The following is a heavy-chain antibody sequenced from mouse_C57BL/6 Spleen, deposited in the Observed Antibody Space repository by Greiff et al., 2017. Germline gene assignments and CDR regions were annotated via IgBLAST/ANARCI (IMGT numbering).Heavy chain of an antibody. Sequence: EVKLVESGGGLVKPGGSLKLSCAASGFTFSDYGMHWVRQAPEKGLEWVAYISSGSSTIYYADTVKGRFTISRDNAKNTLFLQMTSLRSEDTAMYYCASLANWDPFFDYWGQGTTLTVSS. V-gene: IGHV5-17*01. CDR3: ASLANWDPFFDY. J-gene: IGHJ2*01. CDR1: GFTFSDYG. CDR2: ISSGSSTI. D-gene: IGHD4-1*01.